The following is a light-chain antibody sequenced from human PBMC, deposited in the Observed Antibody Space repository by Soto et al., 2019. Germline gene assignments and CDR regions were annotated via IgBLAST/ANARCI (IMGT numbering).Light chain of an antibody. CDR3: QQSHSLPYT. V-gene: IGKV1-39*01. CDR2: AAS. Sequence: DIQMTQSPSSLSASVGDRVTITCRASQTISTYLNWYQQKLGKAPKLLVYAASTLQSGVPSRFSGSGSGTDFTLTISSLQPEDFATYFCQQSHSLPYTFGQGTRLEIK. J-gene: IGKJ2*01. CDR1: QTISTY.